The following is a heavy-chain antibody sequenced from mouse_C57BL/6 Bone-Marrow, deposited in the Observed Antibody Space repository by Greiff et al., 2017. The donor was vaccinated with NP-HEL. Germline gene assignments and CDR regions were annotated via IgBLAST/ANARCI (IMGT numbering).Heavy chain of an antibody. D-gene: IGHD1-1*01. CDR1: GYTFTDYY. CDR2: INPNNGGT. Sequence: EVQLQQSGPELVKPGASVKISCKASGYTFTDYYMNWVKQSHGKSLEWIGDINPNNGGTSYNQKFKGKATLTVDKSSSTAYMELRSLTSEDSAVYYCARLRSSYENDYWGQGTTLTVSS. V-gene: IGHV1-26*01. CDR3: ARLRSSYENDY. J-gene: IGHJ2*01.